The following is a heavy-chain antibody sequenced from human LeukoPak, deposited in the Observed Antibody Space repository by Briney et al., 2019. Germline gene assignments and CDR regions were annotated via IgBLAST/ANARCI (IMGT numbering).Heavy chain of an antibody. V-gene: IGHV3-74*01. J-gene: IGHJ4*02. CDR2: INSDGSST. CDR3: ERDQYEAMVTANHLDY. D-gene: IGHD5-18*01. CDR1: GFTFSSYW. Sequence: GGSLRLSCAASGFTFSSYWMHWVRQAPGKGLVWVSRINSDGSSTIYADSVKGRMTISRHNAKDTLYQQINSLRAAYTAVYYCERDQYEAMVTANHLDYWGQGTLVTVSS.